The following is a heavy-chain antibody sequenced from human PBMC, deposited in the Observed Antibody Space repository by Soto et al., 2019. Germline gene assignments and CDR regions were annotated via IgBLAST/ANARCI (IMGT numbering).Heavy chain of an antibody. D-gene: IGHD2-2*01. CDR3: TTPSVPADYYYYGMDV. V-gene: IGHV3-15*07. Sequence: GGSLRLSCTASGFTFSNAWMNWVRQAPGKGLEWVGRIKSKTDGGTTDYAAPVKGRFTISRDDSKNTLYLQMNSLKTEDTAVYYCTTPSVPADYYYYGMDVWGQGTTVTVSS. CDR1: GFTFSNAW. CDR2: IKSKTDGGTT. J-gene: IGHJ6*02.